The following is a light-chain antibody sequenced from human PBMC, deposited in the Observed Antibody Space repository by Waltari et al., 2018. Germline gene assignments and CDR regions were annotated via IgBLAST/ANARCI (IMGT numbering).Light chain of an antibody. V-gene: IGLV3-21*02. CDR2: DDT. CDR3: QVWDSGSHHVL. CDR1: DIASKS. J-gene: IGLJ2*01. Sequence: SYVLTQPPSVSVAPGQTARITCGGNDIASKSVHWNQQKPGQAPVVGVYDDTDRPSGSPGRFSGSNSGNTATLIISRGEAGDEADYYCQVWDSGSHHVLFGGGTKLTVL.